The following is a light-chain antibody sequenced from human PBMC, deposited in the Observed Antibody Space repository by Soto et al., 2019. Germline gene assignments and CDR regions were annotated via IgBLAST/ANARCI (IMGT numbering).Light chain of an antibody. CDR1: QSVSSSY. J-gene: IGKJ3*01. Sequence: EIVLTQSPGTLSLSPGERATLSCRPSQSVSSSYLAWYQQKPGQAPRLLIYGASSRATGIPDRFSGSGSGTDFTLTISRLEPEDFAVYYCQQYGSSPFGPGTKVDIK. CDR3: QQYGSSP. CDR2: GAS. V-gene: IGKV3-20*01.